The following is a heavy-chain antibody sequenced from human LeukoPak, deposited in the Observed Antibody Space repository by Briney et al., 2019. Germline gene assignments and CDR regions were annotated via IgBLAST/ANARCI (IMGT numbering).Heavy chain of an antibody. Sequence: GASVKVSCKASGGTFSSYAISWVRQAPGQGLEWMGGIIPIFGTANYAQKFQGRVTITADKSTSTAYMELSSLRSEDTAVYYCARVYPSGIYGTYYYYYYMDVWGKGTTVTVSS. CDR2: IIPIFGTA. J-gene: IGHJ6*03. CDR1: GGTFSSYA. D-gene: IGHD4-17*01. V-gene: IGHV1-69*06. CDR3: ARVYPSGIYGTYYYYYYMDV.